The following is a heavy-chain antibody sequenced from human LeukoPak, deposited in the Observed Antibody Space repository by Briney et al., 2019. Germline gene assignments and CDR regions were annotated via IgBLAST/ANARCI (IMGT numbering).Heavy chain of an antibody. D-gene: IGHD3-3*01. V-gene: IGHV1-8*01. J-gene: IGHJ4*02. CDR3: AREGMHYDFWSGYFFDY. Sequence: ASVKVSCKASGYTFTSYDINWVRQATGQGLEWMGWMNPNSGNTGYAQKLQGRVTMTTDTSTSTAYMELRSLRSDDTAVYYCAREGMHYDFWSGYFFDYWGQGTLVTVSS. CDR1: GYTFTSYD. CDR2: MNPNSGNT.